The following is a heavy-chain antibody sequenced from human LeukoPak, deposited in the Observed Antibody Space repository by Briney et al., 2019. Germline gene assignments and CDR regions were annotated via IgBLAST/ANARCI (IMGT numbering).Heavy chain of an antibody. Sequence: GASVKVSCKASGYTFTSYAMHWVRQAPGQRLEWMGWINAGNGNTKYSQKFQGRVTITRDTSASTAYMELSSLRSEDTAVYYCARGGPPYYYDSSGYPRALDYWGQGTLVTVSS. J-gene: IGHJ4*02. CDR2: INAGNGNT. CDR1: GYTFTSYA. V-gene: IGHV1-3*01. D-gene: IGHD3-22*01. CDR3: ARGGPPYYYDSSGYPRALDY.